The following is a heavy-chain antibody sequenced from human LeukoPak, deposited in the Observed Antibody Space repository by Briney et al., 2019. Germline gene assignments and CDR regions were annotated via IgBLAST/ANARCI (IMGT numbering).Heavy chain of an antibody. CDR1: GYTFTGYY. CDR2: INPNSGGT. J-gene: IGHJ4*02. CDR3: ARVKYPSFSLYGVRYFDS. Sequence: GASVKVSCKASGYTFTGYYMHWVRQAPGQGLEWMGWINPNSGGTNYAQKFRGRVTLTADTSTSTAYMELSSLRADDTAVYFCARVKYPSFSLYGVRYFDSWGRGTLVTVSS. D-gene: IGHD4-17*01. V-gene: IGHV1-2*02.